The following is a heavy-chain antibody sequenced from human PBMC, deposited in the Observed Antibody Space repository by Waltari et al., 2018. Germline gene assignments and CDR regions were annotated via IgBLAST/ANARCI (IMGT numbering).Heavy chain of an antibody. V-gene: IGHV3-30*18. D-gene: IGHD3-10*01. CDR2: ISYDGSNK. CDR1: GFTFSSYG. CDR3: AKDTKQFADAFDI. Sequence: QVQLVESGGGVVQPGRSLRLSCAASGFTFSSYGMHWVRQAPGKGLEWVAVISYDGSNKYYADSVKGRFTISRDNSKNTLYLQMNSLRAEDTAVYYCAKDTKQFADAFDIWGQGTMVTVSS. J-gene: IGHJ3*02.